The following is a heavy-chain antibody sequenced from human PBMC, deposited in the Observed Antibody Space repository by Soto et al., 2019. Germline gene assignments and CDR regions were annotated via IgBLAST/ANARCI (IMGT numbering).Heavy chain of an antibody. D-gene: IGHD1-1*01. CDR1: GFTLSKYS. Sequence: GSRRLSCVASGFTLSKYSMNWVRKAPGKGLEWISSIGNRGSYIFYADSVKGRFTISRDNAKNSLYLQMGSLTAVDTAVYYCERGFLEVSGIMHMAGWGQGTTVTVSS. V-gene: IGHV3-21*01. J-gene: IGHJ6*02. CDR2: IGNRGSYI. CDR3: ERGFLEVSGIMHMAG.